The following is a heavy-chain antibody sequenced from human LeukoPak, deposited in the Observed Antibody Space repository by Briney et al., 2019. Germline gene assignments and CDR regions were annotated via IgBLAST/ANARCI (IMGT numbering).Heavy chain of an antibody. D-gene: IGHD2-15*01. CDR2: IYYSGST. V-gene: IGHV4-39*07. Sequence: SETLSLTCTVSGGSISSSSYYWGWIRQPPGKGLEWIGSIYYSGSTYYNPSLKSRVTISVDKSKNQFSLKLSSVTAADTAVYYCARDRVASPWYYFDSWGQGTLVTVSS. CDR3: ARDRVASPWYYFDS. CDR1: GGSISSSSYY. J-gene: IGHJ4*02.